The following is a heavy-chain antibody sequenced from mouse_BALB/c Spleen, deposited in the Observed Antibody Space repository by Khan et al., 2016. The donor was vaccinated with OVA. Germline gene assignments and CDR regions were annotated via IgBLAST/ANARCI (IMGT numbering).Heavy chain of an antibody. V-gene: IGHV5-6-5*01. CDR3: ARDYWFVY. Sequence: EVQLVESGGGLVKPGGSLKVSCAASGFTFSNYAMSWVRQTPEKRLEWVASISTGDTTYYPDSVKGRFTISRDNARNILYLQVSSLRSDDTAMYYCARDYWFVYWGQGTLVTVSA. CDR1: GFTFSNYA. CDR2: ISTGDTT. J-gene: IGHJ3*01.